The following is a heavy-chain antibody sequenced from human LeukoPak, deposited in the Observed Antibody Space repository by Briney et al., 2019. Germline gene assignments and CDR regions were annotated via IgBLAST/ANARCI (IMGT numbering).Heavy chain of an antibody. Sequence: GGSLKLSCAASGFTFSSYEMNWVRQAPGRGLEWVSYISSGGSTIYYADSVRGRFTISRDNARNSLYLQMNGLRAEDTAVYYCARVAPDYYDPGDYWGQGTLVTVSS. CDR2: ISSGGSTI. CDR3: ARVAPDYYDPGDY. V-gene: IGHV3-48*03. CDR1: GFTFSSYE. D-gene: IGHD3-22*01. J-gene: IGHJ4*02.